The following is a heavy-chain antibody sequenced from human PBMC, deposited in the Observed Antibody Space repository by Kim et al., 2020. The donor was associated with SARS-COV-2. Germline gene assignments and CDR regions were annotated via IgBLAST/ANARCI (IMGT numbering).Heavy chain of an antibody. J-gene: IGHJ4*02. CDR2: IKSDGRET. Sequence: GGSLRLSCEASGFSFSSNWMHWVRQAPGKGLVWVSRIKSDGRETNYADSVKGRFTISRDNVKNTVYLQMSSLRAEDTAVYYCTRHYYGSGSNPDDYWGQGVQVTVSS. CDR3: TRHYYGSGSNPDDY. V-gene: IGHV3-74*01. D-gene: IGHD3-10*01. CDR1: GFSFSSNW.